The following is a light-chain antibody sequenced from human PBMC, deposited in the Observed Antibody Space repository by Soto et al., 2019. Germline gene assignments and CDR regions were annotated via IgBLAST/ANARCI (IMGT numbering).Light chain of an antibody. V-gene: IGKV3-11*01. J-gene: IGKJ3*01. Sequence: DIVLTQSPGTMSLSPGERATLSCRSSQSISNSLDWSQQKPGQAPSLLIFDSSKRATGIPARFSGSGSGTDFTLTITSLEPEDFAVYYCQQRAIWRGVTFGPGTKVDI. CDR3: QQRAIWRGVT. CDR2: DSS. CDR1: QSISNS.